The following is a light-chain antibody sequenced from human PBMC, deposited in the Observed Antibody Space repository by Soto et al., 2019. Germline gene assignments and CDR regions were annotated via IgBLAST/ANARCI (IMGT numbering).Light chain of an antibody. V-gene: IGKV1-39*01. J-gene: IGKJ4*01. CDR3: QQTYSAPLT. CDR2: AAS. CDR1: QSIVNY. Sequence: DIQMTQSPSSLSASVGDRVTITCRASQSIVNYLNWYQRKPGEAPRLLIYAASSLQSGVPSRFSGSGSGTNFTLTISSLQPEDFATFYCQQTYSAPLTFGGGTKVEIK.